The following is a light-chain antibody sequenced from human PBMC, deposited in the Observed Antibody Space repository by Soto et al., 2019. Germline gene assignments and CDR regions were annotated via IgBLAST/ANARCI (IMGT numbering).Light chain of an antibody. CDR2: GAS. CDR1: QRVSNN. V-gene: IGKV3-15*01. J-gene: IGKJ4*01. Sequence: EIVMTQSPATLSVSPGERATLSCRASQRVSNNLAWYQQKPGQAPRLLIYGASTRATGIPARFSGRGSGTEFSLTISSLQSEDFALYYCQQYNDWPLTFGGGTKVDIK. CDR3: QQYNDWPLT.